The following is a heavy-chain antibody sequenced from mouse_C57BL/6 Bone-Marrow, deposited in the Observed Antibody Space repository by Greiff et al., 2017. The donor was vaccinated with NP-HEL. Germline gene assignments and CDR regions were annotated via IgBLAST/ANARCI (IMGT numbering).Heavy chain of an antibody. V-gene: IGHV1-26*01. CDR1: GYTFTDYY. J-gene: IGHJ3*01. D-gene: IGHD1-1*01. CDR3: ARGVLRYPFAY. Sequence: EVKLQQSGPELVKPGASVKISCKASGYTFTDYYMNWVKQSHGKSLEWIGDINPNNGGTSYNQKFKGKATLTVDKSSSTAYMELRSLTSEDSAVYYCARGVLRYPFAYWGQGTLVTVSA. CDR2: INPNNGGT.